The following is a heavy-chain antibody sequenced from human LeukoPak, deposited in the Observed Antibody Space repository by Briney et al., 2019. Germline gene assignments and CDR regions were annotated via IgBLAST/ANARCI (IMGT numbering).Heavy chain of an antibody. CDR3: AKARSLTCGGDCYQIDY. CDR2: ISGSGYTT. J-gene: IGHJ4*02. V-gene: IGHV3-23*01. D-gene: IGHD2-21*02. CDR1: GFTFSSFA. Sequence: GGSLRLSCVASGFTFSSFAINWVRQAPGKGLEWVSGISGSGYTTYYADSVGGRFSISRDNSRNTLSLQMSSLRAEDTAVYYCAKARSLTCGGDCYQIDYWGQGTLVIVSS.